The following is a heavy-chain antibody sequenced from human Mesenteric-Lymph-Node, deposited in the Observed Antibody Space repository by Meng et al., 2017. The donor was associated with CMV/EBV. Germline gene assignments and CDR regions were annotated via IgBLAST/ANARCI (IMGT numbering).Heavy chain of an antibody. CDR3: ARVAQDYFGSASYFDS. D-gene: IGHD3-10*01. Sequence: GESLKISCKGSTDRFTSYWIAWVRQMPGKGLEWMGTVYLTDSDARYSPSFRGRVTISADKSINTAYLQWSSLEASDSAMYYCARVAQDYFGSASYFDSWAQGALVTVSS. J-gene: IGHJ4*02. V-gene: IGHV5-51*01. CDR2: VYLTDSDA. CDR1: TDRFTSYW.